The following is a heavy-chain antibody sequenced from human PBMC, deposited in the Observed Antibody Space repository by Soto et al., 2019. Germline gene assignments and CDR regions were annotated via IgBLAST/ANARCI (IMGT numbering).Heavy chain of an antibody. CDR3: ARSQGSSTSLEIYYYYYYGMDV. D-gene: IGHD2-2*01. CDR1: GGTFSSYA. Sequence: SVKVSCKASGGTFSSYAISWVRQAPGQGLEWMGGIIPIVGSANYAQKFQGRVTITADESTSTAYMELSSLRSEDTAVYYCARSQGSSTSLEIYYYYYYGMDVWGQGTTVTVSS. J-gene: IGHJ6*02. V-gene: IGHV1-69*13. CDR2: IIPIVGSA.